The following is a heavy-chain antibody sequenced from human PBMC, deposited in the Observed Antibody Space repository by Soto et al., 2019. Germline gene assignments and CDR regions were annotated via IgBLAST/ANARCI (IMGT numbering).Heavy chain of an antibody. J-gene: IGHJ4*02. D-gene: IGHD3-10*01. CDR3: ARSSYFGSGSYFADY. Sequence: GGSLRLSCAASGFTFSSYGMHWVRQAPGKGLERVAVIWYDGSNKYYADSVRGRFTISRDNSKNTRYLQMNSVRAEDTAGYYCARSSYFGSGSYFADYWCRGTLVTVSS. CDR2: IWYDGSNK. V-gene: IGHV3-33*01. CDR1: GFTFSSYG.